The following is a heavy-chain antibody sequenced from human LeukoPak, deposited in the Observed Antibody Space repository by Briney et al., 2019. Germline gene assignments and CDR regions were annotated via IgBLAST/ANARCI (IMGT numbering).Heavy chain of an antibody. V-gene: IGHV3-74*01. CDR2: INNYGSNS. CDR3: ARDPPEWELPHDY. CDR1: GFPLSIYW. Sequence: AGPLTLSCAASGFPLSIYWMLWLRQAPGRGVVCVARINNYGSNSSHPVSEKGRFTISRDNAKHTLYLQMNSLRAEDTAVYYCARDPPEWELPHDYWGQGTLVTVSS. J-gene: IGHJ4*02. D-gene: IGHD1-26*01.